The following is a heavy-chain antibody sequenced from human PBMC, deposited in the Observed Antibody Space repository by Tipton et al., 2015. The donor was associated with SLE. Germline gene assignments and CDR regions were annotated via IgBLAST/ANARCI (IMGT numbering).Heavy chain of an antibody. Sequence: TLPLTCSVYGDSLSGQYWSWIRQPPGKGLEWIGEVFRGGSTNYNPSLKSRVTISVDTSKSQFSLKLTSATAADTAVYYCVRALWLDKDFAVVPPGIRLRAFDIWGQGTMVTVSS. V-gene: IGHV4-59*11. CDR1: GDSLSGQY. D-gene: IGHD2-2*02. CDR2: VFRGGST. J-gene: IGHJ3*02. CDR3: VRALWLDKDFAVVPPGIRLRAFDI.